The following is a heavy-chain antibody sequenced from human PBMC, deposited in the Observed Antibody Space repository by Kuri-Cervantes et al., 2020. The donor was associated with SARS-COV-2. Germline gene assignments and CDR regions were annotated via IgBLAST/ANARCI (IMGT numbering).Heavy chain of an antibody. J-gene: IGHJ4*02. Sequence: GESLKISCAASGFTFSSYSMNWVRQAPGKGLEWVSSISSSSSYIYYADSVKGRFTISRDNAKNSLYLQMNSLRAEDTAVYYCARVKLTGSMRAFDYWGQGTLVTVSS. CDR3: ARVKLTGSMRAFDY. D-gene: IGHD3-9*01. CDR2: ISSSSSYI. CDR1: GFTFSSYS. V-gene: IGHV3-21*01.